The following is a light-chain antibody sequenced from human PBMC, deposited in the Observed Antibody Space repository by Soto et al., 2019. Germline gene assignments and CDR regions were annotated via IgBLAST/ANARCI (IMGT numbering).Light chain of an antibody. J-gene: IGKJ2*01. CDR3: QQGYGTPYT. CDR1: QSISNY. CDR2: SAS. V-gene: IGKV1-39*01. Sequence: DIQMTQSPSSLSASVGDRVTVTCRASQSISNYLNWYQQKPGKAPKLLIYSASSLQSGVPSRFSGSGSGTDFTLTISSLQQEDSATYYCQQGYGTPYTFGQGTKVEI.